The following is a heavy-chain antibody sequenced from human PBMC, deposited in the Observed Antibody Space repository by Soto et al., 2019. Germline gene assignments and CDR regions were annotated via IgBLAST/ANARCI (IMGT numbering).Heavy chain of an antibody. V-gene: IGHV4-30-2*01. J-gene: IGHJ4*02. CDR3: ARGGRYSYGSSFDY. D-gene: IGHD5-18*01. Sequence: SETLSLTCTVSGGSISSGGYSFSCIRQPPGKGLELIGYIYHSGSTYYNPSLKSRVTISVDRSKNQFSLKLSSVTAADTAVYYCARGGRYSYGSSFDYWGQGTLVTVSS. CDR1: GGSISSGGYS. CDR2: IYHSGST.